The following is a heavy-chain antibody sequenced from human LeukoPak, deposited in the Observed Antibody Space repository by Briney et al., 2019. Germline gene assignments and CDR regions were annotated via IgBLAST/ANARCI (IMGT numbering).Heavy chain of an antibody. CDR1: GGSISSGSYD. CDR3: ARGGYCGGDCYFYY. CDR2: IYTSGST. Sequence: SQTLSLTCTVSGGSISSGSYDWSWIRQPAGKGLEWIGRIYTSGSTNYNPSLKSRVTISVDTSKNQFSLKLSSVTAADTAVYYCARGGYCGGDCYFYYWGQGTLVTVSS. D-gene: IGHD2-21*02. V-gene: IGHV4-61*02. J-gene: IGHJ4*02.